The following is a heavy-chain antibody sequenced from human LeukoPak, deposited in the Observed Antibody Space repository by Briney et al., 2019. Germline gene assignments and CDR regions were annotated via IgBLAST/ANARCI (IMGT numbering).Heavy chain of an antibody. J-gene: IGHJ4*02. Sequence: GGSLRLSCAASGFTFSSYAMSWVRQAPGKGLEWVSAISGSGGSTYYADSVKGRFTISRDDSKNTLYLQMNSLRAEDTAVYYCAKDPRPFGELLEYWGQGTLVTVSS. CDR3: AKDPRPFGELLEY. V-gene: IGHV3-23*01. CDR1: GFTFSSYA. D-gene: IGHD3-10*01. CDR2: ISGSGGST.